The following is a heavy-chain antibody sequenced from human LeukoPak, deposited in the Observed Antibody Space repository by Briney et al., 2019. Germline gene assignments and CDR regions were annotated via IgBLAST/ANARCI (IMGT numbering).Heavy chain of an antibody. CDR3: ARVGAGATWGYYYYMDV. Sequence: GGSLRLSCAPSGFTFSDYYISWIRQAPGKGLEWVSYMSSSGSTIYYADSVKGRFTISRDNAKNSLYLQMNSPRAEDTAVYYCARVGAGATWGYYYYMDVWGKGTTVTVSS. D-gene: IGHD1-26*01. V-gene: IGHV3-11*04. CDR1: GFTFSDYY. J-gene: IGHJ6*03. CDR2: MSSSGSTI.